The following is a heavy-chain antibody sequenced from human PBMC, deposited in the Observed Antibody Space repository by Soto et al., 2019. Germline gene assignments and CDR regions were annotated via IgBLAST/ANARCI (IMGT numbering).Heavy chain of an antibody. D-gene: IGHD3-16*01. CDR2: IIPTFGTV. CDR3: AAIRGEYRLGGAIDI. Sequence: QVHLVQSGAELKKPGSSVKLSCKTSGGTLTNHAIIWVRQAPGQRLLWMGGIIPTFGTVNYSLKFQVRLTXPSXXKXSTASMELTYLRPEDTAVYYCAAIRGEYRLGGAIDIWGQGTVVTVSA. V-gene: IGHV1-69*05. CDR1: GGTLTNHA. J-gene: IGHJ3*02.